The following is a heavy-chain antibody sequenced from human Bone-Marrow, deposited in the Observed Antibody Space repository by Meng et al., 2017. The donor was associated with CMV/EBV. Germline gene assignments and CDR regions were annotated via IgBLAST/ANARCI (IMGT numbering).Heavy chain of an antibody. Sequence: SETLSLTCAVYGGSFSGYYWSWIRQPPGKGLEWIGEINHSGSTNYNPSLKSRVTISVDTSKNQFSLKLSSVTAADTAVYYCARDLRCDITSWCFDYWGQGTLVTVSS. CDR2: INHSGST. CDR3: ARDLRCDITSWCFDY. CDR1: GGSFSGYY. V-gene: IGHV4-34*01. D-gene: IGHD2-8*02. J-gene: IGHJ4*02.